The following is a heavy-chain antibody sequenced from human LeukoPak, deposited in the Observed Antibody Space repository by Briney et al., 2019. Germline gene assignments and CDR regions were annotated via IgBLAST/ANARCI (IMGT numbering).Heavy chain of an antibody. J-gene: IGHJ4*02. Sequence: GAAVTVCFKSSGYTFTDYYMHLMRQAPGQGIELMGWINPNSGGTNYAQRFQGGVTMTRDTSISTAYMEVSRLRSDDTATYYCARNIQEQWLVQGYWGQGTLVTVSS. CDR1: GYTFTDYY. CDR2: INPNSGGT. D-gene: IGHD6-19*01. CDR3: ARNIQEQWLVQGY. V-gene: IGHV1-2*02.